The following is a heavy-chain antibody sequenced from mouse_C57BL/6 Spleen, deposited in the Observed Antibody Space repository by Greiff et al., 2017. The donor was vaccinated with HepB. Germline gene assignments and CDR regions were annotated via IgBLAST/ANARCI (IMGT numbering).Heavy chain of an antibody. V-gene: IGHV1-50*01. CDR2: IDPSDSYT. CDR3: ARGYDYDYYAMDY. Sequence: QVQLQQPGAELVKPGASVKLSCKASGYTFTSYWMQWVKQRPGQGLEWIGEIDPSDSYTNYNQKFKGKATLTVDTSSSTAYMQLSSLTSEDSAVYYCARGYDYDYYAMDYWGQGTSVTVSS. CDR1: GYTFTSYW. J-gene: IGHJ4*01. D-gene: IGHD2-4*01.